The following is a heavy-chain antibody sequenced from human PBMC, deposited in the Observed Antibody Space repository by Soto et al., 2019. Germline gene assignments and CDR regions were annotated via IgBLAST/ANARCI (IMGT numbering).Heavy chain of an antibody. J-gene: IGHJ4*02. CDR2: IYYSGST. D-gene: IGHD1-1*01. V-gene: IGHV4-39*01. CDR3: ARHWSGSTVYYFDY. Sequence: QLQLQESGPGLVKPSETLSLTCTVSGGSISSSSYYWGWIRQPPRKGLEWIGSIYYSGSTYYNPSLKSRVTISVDTSKNQFSLKLSCVTAADTAVYYCARHWSGSTVYYFDYWGQGTLVTVSS. CDR1: GGSISSSSYY.